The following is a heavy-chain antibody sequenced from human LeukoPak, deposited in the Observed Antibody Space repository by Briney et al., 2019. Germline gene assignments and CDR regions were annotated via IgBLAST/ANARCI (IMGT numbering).Heavy chain of an antibody. CDR1: GSSISSGGYY. J-gene: IGHJ4*02. CDR2: IYYSGST. V-gene: IGHV4-61*08. CDR3: ARVRRDYGGNFIDY. D-gene: IGHD4-23*01. Sequence: SQTLSLTCTVSGSSISSGGYYWSWIRQHPGKGLEWIGYIYYSGSTNYNPSLKSRVTISVDTSKNQFSLKLSSVTAADTAVYYCARVRRDYGGNFIDYWGQGTLVTVSS.